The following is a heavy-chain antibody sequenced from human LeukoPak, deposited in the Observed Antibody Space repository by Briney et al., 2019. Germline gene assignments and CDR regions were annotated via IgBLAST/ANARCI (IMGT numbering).Heavy chain of an antibody. Sequence: SETLSLTCTVSGGSISSYYWSWIRQPAGKGLEWIGRIYTSGSTNYNPSLKSRVTMSVDTSKNQFSLKLSSVTAVDTAVYYCARDLFPYGSGTYIPWGQGTLVTVSS. CDR2: IYTSGST. J-gene: IGHJ5*02. V-gene: IGHV4-4*07. CDR3: ARDLFPYGSGTYIP. D-gene: IGHD3-10*01. CDR1: GGSISSYY.